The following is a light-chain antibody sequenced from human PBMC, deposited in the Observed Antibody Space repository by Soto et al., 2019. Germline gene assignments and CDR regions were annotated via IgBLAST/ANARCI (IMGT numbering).Light chain of an antibody. Sequence: DIQMTQSPSTLSASVGDIVTINFRASQSISSWLAWYQQKPGKAPKLLIYDASSLESGVPSRFSGSGSGTEFTLTISSLQPDDFATYYCQQYNSYSITFGQGTRLEIK. CDR2: DAS. CDR1: QSISSW. J-gene: IGKJ5*01. V-gene: IGKV1-5*01. CDR3: QQYNSYSIT.